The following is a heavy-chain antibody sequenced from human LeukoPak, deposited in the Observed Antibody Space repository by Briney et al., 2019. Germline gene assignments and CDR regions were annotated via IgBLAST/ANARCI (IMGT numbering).Heavy chain of an antibody. J-gene: IGHJ2*01. Sequence: ASVKVSCKASGGTFSSYAISWVRQAPGPGLEWMGGIIPIFGTANYAQKFQGRVTITTDESTSTAYMELSSLRSEDTAVYYCAREELRATDWYFDLWGRGTLVTVSS. D-gene: IGHD3-10*01. CDR1: GGTFSSYA. CDR3: AREELRATDWYFDL. CDR2: IIPIFGTA. V-gene: IGHV1-69*05.